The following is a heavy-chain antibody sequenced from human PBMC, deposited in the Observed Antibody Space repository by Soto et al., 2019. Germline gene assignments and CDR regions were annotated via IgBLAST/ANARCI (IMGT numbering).Heavy chain of an antibody. CDR3: AKDRYCSSTSCYAGFDY. CDR1: GFTFTSYA. J-gene: IGHJ4*02. D-gene: IGHD2-2*01. V-gene: IGHV3-23*01. Sequence: GGSQRLSCAASGFTFTSYARSWVRQAPGKGLEWVSGISGSGGSTHYADSVKGRFTISRDSSKSTLYLQMNSLRAEDTAVYYCAKDRYCSSTSCYAGFDYWGPGTLVTVSS. CDR2: ISGSGGST.